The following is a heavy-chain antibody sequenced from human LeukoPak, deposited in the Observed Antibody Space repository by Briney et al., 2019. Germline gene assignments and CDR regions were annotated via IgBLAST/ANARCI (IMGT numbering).Heavy chain of an antibody. V-gene: IGHV4-4*02. Sequence: SETLSLTCAGSGDSISSSNWWSWVRQPPGKGLEWIGEIYHSGSTNYNPSLKSRVTISVDKSKNQLSLKLSSVTAADTAVYYCARAGAAAGPFDYWGQGTLVTVSS. CDR3: ARAGAAAGPFDY. D-gene: IGHD6-13*01. J-gene: IGHJ4*02. CDR1: GDSISSSNW. CDR2: IYHSGST.